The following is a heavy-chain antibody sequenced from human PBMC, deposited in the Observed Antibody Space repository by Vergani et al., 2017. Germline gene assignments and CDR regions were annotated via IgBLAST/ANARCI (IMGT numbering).Heavy chain of an antibody. CDR1: GFSFSSYS. D-gene: IGHD2-8*01. V-gene: IGHV3-21*02. CDR3: ARGLWDCTHIRCSPPSY. CDR2: ISGSSSYV. J-gene: IGHJ4*02. Sequence: EVQQVESGGGLVKPGGSLRLSCAASGFSFSSYSMNWVRQAPGKGLEWVASISGSSSYVFYRDSVEGRFTITRDNAKKSVYLQMNSLRAEDTAMYFCARGLWDCTHIRCSPPSYWGQGTQVTVSS.